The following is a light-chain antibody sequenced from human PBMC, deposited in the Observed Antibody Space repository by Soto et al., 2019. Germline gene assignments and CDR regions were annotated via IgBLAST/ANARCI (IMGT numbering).Light chain of an antibody. V-gene: IGKV3-15*01. CDR2: GAS. Sequence: EIVLTQSPGTLSLSPGERAPLSCRASQSVSSSYLAWYQQKPGQAPRLLIYGASTRATGIPARFSGSGSGTEFTLTISSLQSEDFAVYYCQQYNNWWTFGQGTKVDIK. J-gene: IGKJ1*01. CDR1: QSVSSSY. CDR3: QQYNNWWT.